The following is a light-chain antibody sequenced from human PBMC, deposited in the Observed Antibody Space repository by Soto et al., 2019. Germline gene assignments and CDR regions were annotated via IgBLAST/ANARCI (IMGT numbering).Light chain of an antibody. CDR1: SSNIGAGYD. CDR2: GNS. CDR3: QSYDSSLSVVV. V-gene: IGLV1-40*01. Sequence: QSVLTQPPSVSGAPGQRVTISCTGSSSNIGAGYDVHWYQQLPGTAPKLLIYGNSNRPSGVPDRFSGSKSVTSASLAITGLQAEDEADYYCQSYDSSLSVVVFGGGTKLTVL. J-gene: IGLJ2*01.